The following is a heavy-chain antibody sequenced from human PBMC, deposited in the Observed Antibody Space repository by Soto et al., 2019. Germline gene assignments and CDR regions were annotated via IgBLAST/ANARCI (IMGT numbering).Heavy chain of an antibody. CDR2: IFSDNER. CDR1: GFSLTTGKMG. J-gene: IGHJ6*02. Sequence: SGPTLVNPTETLTLTCTVSGFSLTTGKMGVSWIRQPPGKALEWLAHIFSDNERSYSTSLQGRLTISKDTSGSQVVLSMTNVDPVDTATYYCARMKVDSYQFYYAMDVWGQGTTVTVS. V-gene: IGHV2-26*01. D-gene: IGHD3-9*01. CDR3: ARMKVDSYQFYYAMDV.